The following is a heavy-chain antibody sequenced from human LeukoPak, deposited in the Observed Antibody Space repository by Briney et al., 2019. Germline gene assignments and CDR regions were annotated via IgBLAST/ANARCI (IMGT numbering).Heavy chain of an antibody. CDR2: IYSGGST. CDR1: GLTVSSNY. D-gene: IGHD2-15*01. CDR3: ASGATLGYCSGGSCYTFRY. J-gene: IGHJ4*02. V-gene: IGHV3-53*01. Sequence: GGSLRLSCAASGLTVSSNYMTWVRQTPGKGLEWVSVIYSGGSTYYADSVKGRFTISRDNSKNTLYLQMNSLRAEDTAVYYCASGATLGYCSGGSCYTFRYWGQGTLVTVS.